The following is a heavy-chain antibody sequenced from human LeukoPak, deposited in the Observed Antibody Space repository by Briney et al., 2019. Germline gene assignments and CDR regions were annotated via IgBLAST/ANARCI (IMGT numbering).Heavy chain of an antibody. Sequence: SETLSLTCAVYDGSFSGYYWSWIRQPPGKGLEWIGEINHSGSTNYNPSLKSRVTISVDTSKNQFSLKLSSVTAADTAVYYCARGTRGGYCSSTSCPRSWYMDVWGKGTTVTVSS. CDR2: INHSGST. J-gene: IGHJ6*03. CDR3: ARGTRGGYCSSTSCPRSWYMDV. CDR1: DGSFSGYY. D-gene: IGHD2-2*01. V-gene: IGHV4-34*01.